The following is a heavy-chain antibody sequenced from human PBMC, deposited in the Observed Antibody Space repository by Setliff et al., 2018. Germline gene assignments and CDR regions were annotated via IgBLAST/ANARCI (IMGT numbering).Heavy chain of an antibody. J-gene: IGHJ4*02. D-gene: IGHD1-1*01. CDR3: AKGGGRYHSDS. CDR2: FFYSGDT. CDR1: GASVRSHY. Sequence: PSETLSLTCTVPGASVRSHYWSWIRQSPEKGLEWIGFFFYSGDTKSNPSLKSRVTMSVDTSKNQFSLKLNSVTAADTAVYYCAKGGGRYHSDSWGQGTLVTVSS. V-gene: IGHV4-59*02.